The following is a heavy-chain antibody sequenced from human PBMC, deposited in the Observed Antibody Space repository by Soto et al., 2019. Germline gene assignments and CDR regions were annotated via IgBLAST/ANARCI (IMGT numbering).Heavy chain of an antibody. D-gene: IGHD6-13*01. V-gene: IGHV1-3*01. J-gene: IGHJ4*02. CDR1: GYTFTSYA. CDR2: INAGNGNT. CDR3: ARDRRGPGASLAAAGT. Sequence: ASVKVSCKASGYTFTSYAMHWVRQAPGQRLEWMGWINAGNGNTNYAQKFQGRVTITADESTSTAYMELSSLRSEDTAVYYCARDRRGPGASLAAAGTWGQGTLVTVSS.